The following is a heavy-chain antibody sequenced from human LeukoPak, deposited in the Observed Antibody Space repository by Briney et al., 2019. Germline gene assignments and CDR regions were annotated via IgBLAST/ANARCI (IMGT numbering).Heavy chain of an antibody. D-gene: IGHD6-6*01. V-gene: IGHV3-21*01. CDR3: ARDHRVDRYSSSPTDY. CDR2: ISSSSSYI. J-gene: IGHJ4*02. CDR1: GFTVSSNY. Sequence: KSGGSLRLSCAASGFTVSSNYMSWVRQAPGKGLEWVSSISSSSSYIYYADSVRGRFTISRDNAKNSLYLQMNSLRAEDTAVYYCARDHRVDRYSSSPTDYWGQGTPVTVSP.